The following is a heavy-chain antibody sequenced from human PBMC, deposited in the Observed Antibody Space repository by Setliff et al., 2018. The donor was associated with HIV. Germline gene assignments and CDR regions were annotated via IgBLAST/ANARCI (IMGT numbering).Heavy chain of an antibody. D-gene: IGHD3-3*01. CDR3: ARDRGDHTFWRTYVSHDAFEI. CDR2: IYFGGTT. Sequence: SETLSLTCTVSGGPSGSLTSTSYYWGWIRQPPGRGLEWIGSIYFGGTTYYNPSLKSRVNMSIDTSKKEFSLNLTSVTAADTAVYFCARDRGDHTFWRTYVSHDAFEIWGQGTTVTVSS. V-gene: IGHV4-39*07. CDR1: GGPSGSLTSTSYY. J-gene: IGHJ3*02.